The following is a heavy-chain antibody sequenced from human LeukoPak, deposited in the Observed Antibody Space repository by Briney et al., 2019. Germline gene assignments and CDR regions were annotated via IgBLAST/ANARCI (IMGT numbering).Heavy chain of an antibody. CDR3: AGDSDGEVDY. CDR1: GASISSYY. V-gene: IGHV4-59*01. J-gene: IGHJ4*02. Sequence: PSETLSLTCTVSGASISSYYWSWIRQPPGKGLEWIGYIYYSGSTNYNPSLKSRVTISVDTSKNQFSLRLSSVTAADTAVYYCAGDSDGEVDYWGQGTLVTVSS. D-gene: IGHD7-27*01. CDR2: IYYSGST.